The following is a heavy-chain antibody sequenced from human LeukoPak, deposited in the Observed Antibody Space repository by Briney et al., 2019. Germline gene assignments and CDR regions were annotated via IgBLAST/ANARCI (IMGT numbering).Heavy chain of an antibody. D-gene: IGHD3-3*01. CDR1: GDTFTSYD. CDR2: MNPNSGNT. CDR3: VRTARIFWSGAYYFDS. V-gene: IGHV1-8*01. Sequence: ASVKVSCKPSGDTFTSYDVNWVRQATGQGLEWMGWMNPNSGNTGYAQKFQGRVTMTRNTSINTAYMEVSSLRSEDTAVYYCVRTARIFWSGAYYFDSWGKGTLVTVSS. J-gene: IGHJ4*02.